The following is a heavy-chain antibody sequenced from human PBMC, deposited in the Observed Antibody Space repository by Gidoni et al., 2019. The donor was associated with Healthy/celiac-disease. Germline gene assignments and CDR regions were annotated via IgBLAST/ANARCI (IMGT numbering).Heavy chain of an antibody. CDR1: GFTFSSYG. J-gene: IGHJ6*02. Sequence: ESGGGVVQPGRSLRLSCAASGFTFSSYGMHWVRQAPGKGLEWLAVISYDGSNKYYADSVKGRFTISRDNSKNTLYLQMNSLRAEDTAVYYCAKELWVSDYRRSLYYYYGMDVWGQGTTVTVSS. CDR2: ISYDGSNK. V-gene: IGHV3-30*18. D-gene: IGHD3-16*01. CDR3: AKELWVSDYRRSLYYYYGMDV.